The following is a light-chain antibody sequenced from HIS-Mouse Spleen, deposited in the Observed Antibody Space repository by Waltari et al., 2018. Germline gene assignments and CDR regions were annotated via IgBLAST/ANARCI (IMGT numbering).Light chain of an antibody. CDR2: KDS. CDR1: ALTKTY. Sequence: SYELTQPPSVAVSPGQTARITCPGDALTKTYAYWYQQKPGQAPVLVIYKDSERPSGIPERFSGSSSGTTVTLTISGVQAEDEADYYCQSADSSGTYVVFGGGTKLTVL. V-gene: IGLV3-25*03. J-gene: IGLJ2*01. CDR3: QSADSSGTYVV.